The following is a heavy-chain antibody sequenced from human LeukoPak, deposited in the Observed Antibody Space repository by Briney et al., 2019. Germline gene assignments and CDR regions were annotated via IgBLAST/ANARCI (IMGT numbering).Heavy chain of an antibody. V-gene: IGHV3-74*01. J-gene: IGHJ4*02. CDR2: INSDGSRT. D-gene: IGHD4-11*01. CDR1: GFTFSSYW. CDR3: ARVRDDYTYFDC. Sequence: GGSLRLSCAASGFTFSSYWMHWVRQAPGKGLMWVSRINSDGSRTTYADSVRGRFSISRDNAKSTLYLQMNSLRAEDTAVYYCARVRDDYTYFDCWGQGTLVTVSS.